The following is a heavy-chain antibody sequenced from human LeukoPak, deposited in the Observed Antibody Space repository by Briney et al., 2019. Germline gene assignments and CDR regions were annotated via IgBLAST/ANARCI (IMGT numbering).Heavy chain of an antibody. J-gene: IGHJ3*02. Sequence: SETLSLTCAVSGVSISNYYLSWIRQPPGKGLEWIGHIYFIGSTNYNPSLKSRVTISVDTSKNQFSLKLSSVTAADTAVYFCARGPYSYDSSGAFDIWGQGTMVTVSS. CDR1: GVSISNYY. CDR2: IYFIGST. V-gene: IGHV4-59*08. D-gene: IGHD3-22*01. CDR3: ARGPYSYDSSGAFDI.